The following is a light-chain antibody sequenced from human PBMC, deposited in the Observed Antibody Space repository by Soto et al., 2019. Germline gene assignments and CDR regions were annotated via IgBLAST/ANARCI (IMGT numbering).Light chain of an antibody. CDR2: GAS. Sequence: EIVMTQSPATLSVSPGERATLSCRASQSVGSNLAWYQQKPGQAPRLLIYGASTRATGIPARFSGSGSGTEFTLNISSLQSEDFAIYFCQQYNNWPPDSPFGQGTKVELK. CDR1: QSVGSN. V-gene: IGKV3-15*01. CDR3: QQYNNWPPDSP. J-gene: IGKJ1*01.